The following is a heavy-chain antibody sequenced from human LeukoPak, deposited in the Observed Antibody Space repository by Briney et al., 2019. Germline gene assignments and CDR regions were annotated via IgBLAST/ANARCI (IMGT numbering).Heavy chain of an antibody. J-gene: IGHJ1*01. CDR2: ISSSSSCI. Sequence: GGSLRLSCAASGCTFSSYSMNWVRQDPGKRLEWVSCISSSSSCIYYAASVKGRFTISRDNAKNSLYLQMNSLRAEDTAVYYSARDDHSTNYYDSSGYSAEYFQHWGQGTLVTVSS. V-gene: IGHV3-21*01. CDR3: ARDDHSTNYYDSSGYSAEYFQH. CDR1: GCTFSSYS. D-gene: IGHD3-22*01.